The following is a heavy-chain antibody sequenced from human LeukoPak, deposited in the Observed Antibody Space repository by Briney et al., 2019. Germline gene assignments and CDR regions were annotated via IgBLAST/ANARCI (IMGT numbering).Heavy chain of an antibody. D-gene: IGHD5-12*01. V-gene: IGHV4-59*12. CDR1: GGSISSYY. CDR2: IYHSGST. Sequence: SETLSLTCTVSGGSISSYYWSWIRQPPGKGLEWIGYIYHSGSTYYNPSLKSRVTISVDRSKNQFSLKLSSVTAADTAVYYCARSYSGYDSGVMDYWGQGTLVTVSS. J-gene: IGHJ4*02. CDR3: ARSYSGYDSGVMDY.